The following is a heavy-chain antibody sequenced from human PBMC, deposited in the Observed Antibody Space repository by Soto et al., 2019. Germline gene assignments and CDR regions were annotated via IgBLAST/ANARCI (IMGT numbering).Heavy chain of an antibody. Sequence: GSLRLSCAASGFTFSSYAMSWVRQAPVKGLEWVSAISGSGGSTYYADSVKGRFTISRDNSKNTLYLQMNSLRAEDTAVYYCAKLVSSGYNFDYWGQGTLVTVSS. CDR3: AKLVSSGYNFDY. CDR2: ISGSGGST. CDR1: GFTFSSYA. D-gene: IGHD3-22*01. J-gene: IGHJ4*02. V-gene: IGHV3-23*01.